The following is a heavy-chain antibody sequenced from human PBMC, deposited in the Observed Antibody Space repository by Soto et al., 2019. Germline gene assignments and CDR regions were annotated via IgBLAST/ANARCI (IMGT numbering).Heavy chain of an antibody. CDR1: GFTFSSYA. CDR2: ISGSGGST. V-gene: IGHV3-23*01. CDR3: AENSGYDTYNWFDP. Sequence: EVQLLESGGGLVQPGGSLRPSCAASGFTFSSYAMSWVRQAPGKGLEWVSAISGSGGSTYYADSVKGRFTISRDNSKNTLHLQRNSLGAEDTAVCYCAENSGYDTYNWFDPWGQGTLVTVSS. J-gene: IGHJ5*02. D-gene: IGHD5-12*01.